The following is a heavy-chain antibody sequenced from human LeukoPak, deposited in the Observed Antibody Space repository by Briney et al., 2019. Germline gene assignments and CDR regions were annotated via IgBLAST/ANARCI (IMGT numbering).Heavy chain of an antibody. V-gene: IGHV7-4-1*01. CDR2: INTNTGNP. Sequence: ASVKVSCKASGYTFTRYAMNWVRQAPGQGLEWMGWINTNTGNPTYAQGFTGRFVFSLDTSVSTAYLQIGSLKAEDTAVYYCARSIPYYYDSSGYYPPYYFDYWGQGTLVTVSS. D-gene: IGHD3-22*01. CDR3: ARSIPYYYDSSGYYPPYYFDY. CDR1: GYTFTRYA. J-gene: IGHJ4*02.